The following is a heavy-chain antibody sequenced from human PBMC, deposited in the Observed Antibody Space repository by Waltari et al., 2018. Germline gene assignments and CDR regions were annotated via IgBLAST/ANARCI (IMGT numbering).Heavy chain of an antibody. CDR1: GFTLRSYT. V-gene: IGHV3-48*01. Sequence: DVQLVESGGGLMQPGGSLRLSCAVSGFTLRSYTMNWVRQAPGKGLEWVSYISSGSDTIYYADSVKGRFTISRDNAQNSLYLEMNSLRGEDTAVYYCARVGPYSTSYYFDTWGQGTLVTVSS. CDR3: ARVGPYSTSYYFDT. J-gene: IGHJ4*01. D-gene: IGHD6-13*01. CDR2: ISSGSDTI.